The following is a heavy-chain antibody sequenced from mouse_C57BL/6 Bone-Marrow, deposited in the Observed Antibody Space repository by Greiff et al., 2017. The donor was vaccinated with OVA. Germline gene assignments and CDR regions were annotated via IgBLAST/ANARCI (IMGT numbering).Heavy chain of an antibody. CDR2: INPNNGGT. J-gene: IGHJ2*01. D-gene: IGHD1-1*01. Sequence: VQLQQSGPELVKPGASVKISCKASGYTFTDYYMNWVKQSHGKSLEWIGDINPNNGGTSYNQKFKGKATLTVDKSSSTAYMELRSPTSEDSAVYYCARVPHYYGSSEDFDYWGQGTTLTVSS. CDR3: ARVPHYYGSSEDFDY. V-gene: IGHV1-26*01. CDR1: GYTFTDYY.